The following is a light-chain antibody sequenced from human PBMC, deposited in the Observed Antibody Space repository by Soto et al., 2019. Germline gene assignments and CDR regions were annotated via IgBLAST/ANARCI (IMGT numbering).Light chain of an antibody. V-gene: IGLV2-14*01. CDR1: SSDVGGYNY. J-gene: IGLJ1*01. CDR3: SSYTSTSIV. Sequence: QSALTQPASESGSPGQSITISCTGTSSDVGGYNYVSWYQRHPGKAPKLMIYDVSNRPSGVSNRFSGSKSGNTASLTISGLQAEDEADYHCSSYTSTSIVFGTGTKVTVL. CDR2: DVS.